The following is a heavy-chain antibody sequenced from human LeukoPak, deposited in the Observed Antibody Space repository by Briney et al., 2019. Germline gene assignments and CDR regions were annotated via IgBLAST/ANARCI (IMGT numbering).Heavy chain of an antibody. Sequence: GGSLRLSCTASGFTFGDYAMSWFRQAPGKGLEWVGFIRSKAYGGTTEYAASVKGRFTISRDDSKSIAYLQMNSLKTEDTAVYYCTRARMPGWFGELPPDYWGQGTLVTVSS. CDR3: TRARMPGWFGELPPDY. V-gene: IGHV3-49*03. J-gene: IGHJ4*02. CDR1: GFTFGDYA. D-gene: IGHD3-10*01. CDR2: IRSKAYGGTT.